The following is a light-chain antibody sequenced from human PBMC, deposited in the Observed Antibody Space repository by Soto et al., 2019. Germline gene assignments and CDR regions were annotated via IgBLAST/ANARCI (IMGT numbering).Light chain of an antibody. CDR2: WAS. CDR1: QSVLYSSNNKNY. Sequence: EIVMTQSPDSLAVSLGERATINCKSSQSVLYSSNNKNYLAWYQQKPGQPPKLLIYWASTRESGVPDRFSGSGSGPDFTLTISSLQAEDVAVYYCQQYYSTPLTFGGGTKVEIK. CDR3: QQYYSTPLT. V-gene: IGKV4-1*01. J-gene: IGKJ4*01.